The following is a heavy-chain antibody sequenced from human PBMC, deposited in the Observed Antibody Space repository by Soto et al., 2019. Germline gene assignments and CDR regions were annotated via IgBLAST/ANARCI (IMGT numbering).Heavy chain of an antibody. CDR1: GFTFSHYG. V-gene: IGHV3-33*01. CDR2: MWYDGSNK. D-gene: IGHD1-26*01. Sequence: QVQLVESGGGVVQPGRSLRLSCAASGFTFSHYGMHWVRQAPGKGLEWVAAMWYDGSNKYYADSVKGRFPISRDNSKNTLYRQMNSLRAEDTAVYYCARAGAITAPFYSLDYWGQGTLVTVSS. J-gene: IGHJ4*02. CDR3: ARAGAITAPFYSLDY.